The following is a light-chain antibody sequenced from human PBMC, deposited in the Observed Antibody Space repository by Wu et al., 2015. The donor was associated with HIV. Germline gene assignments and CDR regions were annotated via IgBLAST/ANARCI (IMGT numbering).Light chain of an antibody. J-gene: IGKJ1*01. CDR2: GTS. V-gene: IGKV3-20*01. CDR3: QLRDGSLWT. Sequence: EVVLTQSPGTLSLSPGERAALSCRASQSVPSGYVAWYQQKVGQAPRLLIYGTSSRAIGIPDRISGSGSGTDFTLSISRLEPEDFAVYYCQLRDGSLWTFGQGTEGGNQT. CDR1: QSVPSGY.